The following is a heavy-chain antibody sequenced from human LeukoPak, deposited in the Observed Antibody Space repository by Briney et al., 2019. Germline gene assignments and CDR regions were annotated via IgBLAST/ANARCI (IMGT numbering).Heavy chain of an antibody. CDR3: AKQGCSGGSCYFDY. D-gene: IGHD2-15*01. J-gene: IGHJ4*02. CDR2: ISGSGGST. CDR1: GFTFSSYV. Sequence: GGSLRLSCAASGFTFSSYVMSWVRQAPGKGLEWVSDISGSGGSTYYADSVKGRFTISRDNSKNTLYLQMNSLRAEDTAVYNCAKQGCSGGSCYFDYRGQGTLVTVSS. V-gene: IGHV3-23*01.